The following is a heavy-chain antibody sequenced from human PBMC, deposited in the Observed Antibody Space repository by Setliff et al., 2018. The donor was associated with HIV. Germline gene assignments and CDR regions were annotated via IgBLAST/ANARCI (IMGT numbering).Heavy chain of an antibody. CDR3: ARGRRVSSNYYYYYYMDV. Sequence: GGSLRLSCAASGFTFSSYSMNWVRQAPGKGLECVSSIRSDGYTIYYADSVKGRFTISRDNAKNSLYLQMNSLRAEDTALYYCARGRRVSSNYYYYYYMDVWGKGTTVTVSS. V-gene: IGHV3-21*04. CDR2: IRSDGYTI. J-gene: IGHJ6*03. CDR1: GFTFSSYS. D-gene: IGHD2-2*01.